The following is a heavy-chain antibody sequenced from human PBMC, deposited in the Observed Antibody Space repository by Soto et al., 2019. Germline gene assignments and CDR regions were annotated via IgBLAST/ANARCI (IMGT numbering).Heavy chain of an antibody. CDR1: GYTFTTYG. CDR3: ARGPTDYYDNSGNYFLDY. D-gene: IGHD3-22*01. V-gene: IGHV1-18*01. J-gene: IGHJ4*02. Sequence: SVKVSCKASGYTFTTYGMSWVRQAPGQGLDWMGWISTYNGNTKYAERLQGRVTMTTDTTTSTAYMELRSLRSDDTAVYYCARGPTDYYDNSGNYFLDYWGQGTLVTVSS. CDR2: ISTYNGNT.